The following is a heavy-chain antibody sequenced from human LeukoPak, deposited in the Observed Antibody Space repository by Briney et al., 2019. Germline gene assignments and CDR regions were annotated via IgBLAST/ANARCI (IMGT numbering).Heavy chain of an antibody. D-gene: IGHD3-22*01. Sequence: GASVKVSCKASGYTFTGYYMHWVRQAPGQGLEWMGWINPNSGGTNYAQKFQGRVTMTRDTSISTAYMELSRLRSDDTAVYYCARDEAVWCTYYDSSGWGCDAFDIWGQGTMVTVSS. CDR3: ARDEAVWCTYYDSSGWGCDAFDI. J-gene: IGHJ3*02. V-gene: IGHV1-2*02. CDR1: GYTFTGYY. CDR2: INPNSGGT.